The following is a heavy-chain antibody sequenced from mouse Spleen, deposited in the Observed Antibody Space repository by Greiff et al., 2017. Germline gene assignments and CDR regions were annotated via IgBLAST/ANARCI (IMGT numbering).Heavy chain of an antibody. J-gene: IGHJ3*01. CDR3: ARHERPLYDYDVPWFAY. D-gene: IGHD2-4*01. V-gene: IGHV1-62-2*01. CDR1: GYTFTEYT. CDR2: FYPGSGSI. Sequence: QVQLQQSGAELVKPGASVKLSCKASGYTFTEYTIHWVKQRSGQGLEWIGWFYPGSGSIKYNEKFKDKATLTADKSSSTVYMELSRLTSEDSAVYFCARHERPLYDYDVPWFAYWGQGTLVTVSA.